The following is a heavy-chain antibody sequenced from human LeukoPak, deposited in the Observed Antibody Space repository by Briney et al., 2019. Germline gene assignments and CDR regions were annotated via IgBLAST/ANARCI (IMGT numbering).Heavy chain of an antibody. CDR3: ARDHGDGYNCADY. D-gene: IGHD5-24*01. CDR2: ISSSSSYI. Sequence: PGGSLRLSCAASGFTFSSYSMNWVRQAPGKGLEWVSSISSSSSYIYYADSVKGRFTISRDNAKNSLYLQMNSLRAEDTAVYYCARDHGDGYNCADYWGQGTLVTVSS. J-gene: IGHJ4*02. CDR1: GFTFSSYS. V-gene: IGHV3-21*01.